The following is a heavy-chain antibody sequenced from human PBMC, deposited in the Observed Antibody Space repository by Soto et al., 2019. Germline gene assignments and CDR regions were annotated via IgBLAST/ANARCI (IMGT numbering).Heavy chain of an antibody. V-gene: IGHV3-23*01. J-gene: IGHJ6*02. CDR2: ISARSSTT. D-gene: IGHD3-10*01. CDR1: GFSFDNFA. CDR3: AKVFYDSGTTFFGVDV. Sequence: GGSLRLSFVGSGFSFDNFAMRWVRQAPGKGLEWVSSISARSSTTYYAGSVKGRFTISRDNSKNTLYLQMNSLTAEDTAVYYCAKVFYDSGTTFFGVDVWGQGTTVTVSS.